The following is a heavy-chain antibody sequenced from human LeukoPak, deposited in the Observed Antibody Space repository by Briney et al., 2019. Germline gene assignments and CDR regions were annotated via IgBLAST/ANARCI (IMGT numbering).Heavy chain of an antibody. D-gene: IGHD2-8*02. CDR2: ISSDGSNQ. V-gene: IGHV3-30*03. J-gene: IGHJ1*01. CDR1: GFTFSGFG. CDR3: GTEGGARGVDTVRYEY. Sequence: QPGRSLRLSCAASGFTFSGFGMHWVRRAPGKGLQWVAVISSDGSNQFYADSVAGRFTISRDNSKNTVFLQMSSLRPEDTAVYFCGTEGGARGVDTVRYEYWGQGTLVTVSS.